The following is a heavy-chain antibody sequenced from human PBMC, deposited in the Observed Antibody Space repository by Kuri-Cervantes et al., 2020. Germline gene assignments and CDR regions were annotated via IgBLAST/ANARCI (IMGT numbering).Heavy chain of an antibody. CDR3: ARDFGEQWLMGKPAYYYYYGMDV. J-gene: IGHJ6*02. D-gene: IGHD6-19*01. CDR2: IGTAGDT. CDR1: GFTFSSYD. Sequence: GESLKISCAASGFTFSSYDMHWVRQATGKGLEWVSAIGTAGDTYYPGSVKGRFTISRDNAKNSLYLQMNSLRAEDTAVYYCARDFGEQWLMGKPAYYYYYGMDVWGQGTTVTVSS. V-gene: IGHV3-13*01.